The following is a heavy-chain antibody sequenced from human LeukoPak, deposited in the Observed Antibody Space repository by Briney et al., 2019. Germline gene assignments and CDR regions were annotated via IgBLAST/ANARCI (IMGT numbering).Heavy chain of an antibody. J-gene: IGHJ4*02. Sequence: ETLSLTCAVYGGSFSGYYWSWVRQAPGKGLEWVSAISGSGGSTYYADSVKGRFTISRDNSKNTLYLQMNSLRAEDTAVYYCANLGPAALAIDYWGQGTLVTVFS. V-gene: IGHV3-23*01. CDR3: ANLGPAALAIDY. CDR1: GGSFSGYY. CDR2: ISGSGGST. D-gene: IGHD2-2*01.